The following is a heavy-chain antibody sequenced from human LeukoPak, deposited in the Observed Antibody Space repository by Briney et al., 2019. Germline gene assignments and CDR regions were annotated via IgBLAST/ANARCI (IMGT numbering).Heavy chain of an antibody. J-gene: IGHJ4*02. D-gene: IGHD5-24*01. V-gene: IGHV1-69*06. CDR3: ARGAGDGWYYFDY. Sequence: ASVKVSCEASGGTFSSYAISWVRQAPGQGLEWMGGIIPIFGTANYAQKFQGRVTITADKSTSTAYMELSSLRSEDTAVYYCARGAGDGWYYFDYWGQGTLVTVSS. CDR2: IIPIFGTA. CDR1: GGTFSSYA.